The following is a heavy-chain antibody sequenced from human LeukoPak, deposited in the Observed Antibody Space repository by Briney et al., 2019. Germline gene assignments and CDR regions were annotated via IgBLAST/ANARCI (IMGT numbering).Heavy chain of an antibody. CDR3: TISLPHIVEVTTSDGGN. CDR1: GFTFTVSW. Sequence: PGGSLSLSGAAPGFTFTVSWMTWVRRAPGKGRGWWATIRQNGRAQNYVASVKGRFTISRDNAGNSLYLQMNRLRAEDTAVYYCTISLPHIVEVTTSDGGNWGQGTLVIVSS. D-gene: IGHD2-21*02. CDR2: IRQNGRAQ. V-gene: IGHV3-7*01. J-gene: IGHJ4*02.